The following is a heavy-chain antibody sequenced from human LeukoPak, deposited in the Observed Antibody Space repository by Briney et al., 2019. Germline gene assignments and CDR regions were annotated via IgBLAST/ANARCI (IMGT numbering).Heavy chain of an antibody. CDR2: INPSGGST. Sequence: ASVKVSCKASGYTFTSYYMHWVRQAPGQGLEWMGIINPSGGSTSYAQKFQGRVTMTRDTSTSTVYMELSSLRSEDTAVYYCARERFLEWLLAPSYYYGMDVWGQGTTVTVSS. CDR1: GYTFTSYY. D-gene: IGHD3-3*01. V-gene: IGHV1-46*01. CDR3: ARERFLEWLLAPSYYYGMDV. J-gene: IGHJ6*02.